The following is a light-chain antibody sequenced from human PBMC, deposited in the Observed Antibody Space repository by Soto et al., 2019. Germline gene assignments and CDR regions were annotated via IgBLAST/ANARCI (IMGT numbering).Light chain of an antibody. CDR1: TGAVTSGHY. Sequence: QTVVTQEPSLTVSPGGTVTLTCASSTGAVTSGHYTNWLQQKPGQAPRALIYSTDTKHPWTPARFSGSLLGGKAALTLSGAQPEDEADYYCLLYYGGAVIFGGGTKLTVL. CDR2: STD. V-gene: IGLV7-43*01. J-gene: IGLJ2*01. CDR3: LLYYGGAVI.